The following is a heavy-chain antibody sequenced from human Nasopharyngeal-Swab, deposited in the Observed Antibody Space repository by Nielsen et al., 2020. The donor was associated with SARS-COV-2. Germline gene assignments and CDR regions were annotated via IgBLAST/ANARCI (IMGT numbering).Heavy chain of an antibody. CDR2: ISYNGIT. CDR1: GGSMTSNSYY. V-gene: IGHV4-39*06. CDR3: ARAIKIFGAVVGSFDP. J-gene: IGHJ5*02. Sequence: SDTLSPPCSLSGGSMTSNSYYWGWIRQPTEKGLEWIGHISYNGITYYNPSLKSRVPISLDTSKSQFPLKLTSVTAADTAVYYCARAIKIFGAVVGSFDPWGQGTLVTVFS. D-gene: IGHD3-3*01.